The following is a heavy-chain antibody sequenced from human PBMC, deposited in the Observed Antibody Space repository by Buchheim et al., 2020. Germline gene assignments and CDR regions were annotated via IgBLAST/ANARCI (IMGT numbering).Heavy chain of an antibody. D-gene: IGHD3-16*01. Sequence: EVQLVESGGGLVQSGGSLRLSCAASGFAFSNYWMHWVRQTPGEGLVWVSAISGSGGSTYYADSVKGRFTISRDNSKNTLYLQMNSLRAEDTAVYYCAKDQTRLVFDYWGQGTL. V-gene: IGHV3-23*04. CDR2: ISGSGGST. CDR3: AKDQTRLVFDY. J-gene: IGHJ4*02. CDR1: GFAFSNYW.